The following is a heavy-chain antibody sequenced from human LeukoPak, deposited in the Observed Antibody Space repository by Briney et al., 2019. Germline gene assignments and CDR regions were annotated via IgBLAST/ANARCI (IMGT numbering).Heavy chain of an antibody. CDR1: GFTFSSYG. J-gene: IGHJ6*03. CDR3: AKDQDIFTGYHYCYMDV. Sequence: GGSLRLSCAASGFTFSSYGMHWVRQAPGKGLEWVAFIRYDGSNKYYADSVKGRFTISRDNSKNTLYQQMNSLRAEDTAVYYCAKDQDIFTGYHYCYMDVWGKGTTVTVSS. D-gene: IGHD3-9*01. V-gene: IGHV3-30*02. CDR2: IRYDGSNK.